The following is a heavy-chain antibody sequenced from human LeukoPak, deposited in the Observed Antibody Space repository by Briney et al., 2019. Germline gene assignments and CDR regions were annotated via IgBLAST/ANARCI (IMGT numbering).Heavy chain of an antibody. D-gene: IGHD3-10*01. V-gene: IGHV4-34*01. CDR2: INLRGST. J-gene: IGHJ4*02. CDR1: GGSFNDYY. CDR3: AGNYYGSGSYYSEDRY. Sequence: SETLSLTCAVYGGSFNDYYWNWIRQPPGKGLEWIGEINLRGSTTYNPSLKSRVTISLDESKNQFSLKLSSVTAADTAVYYCAGNYYGSGSYYSEDRYWGQGTLVTVSS.